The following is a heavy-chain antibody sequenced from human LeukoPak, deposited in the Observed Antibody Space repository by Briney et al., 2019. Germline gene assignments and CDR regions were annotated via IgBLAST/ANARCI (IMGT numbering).Heavy chain of an antibody. V-gene: IGHV1-69*13. J-gene: IGHJ4*02. CDR1: GGTFSSYA. CDR2: IIPILGTA. Sequence: SVKVSCKASGGTFSSYAISWVRQAPGQGLEWMGGIIPILGTANYAQKFQGRVTITADESTSTAYMELSSLRSEDTAVYYCASGYYYDSSGYYYAYFDYWGQGTLVTVSS. D-gene: IGHD3-22*01. CDR3: ASGYYYDSSGYYYAYFDY.